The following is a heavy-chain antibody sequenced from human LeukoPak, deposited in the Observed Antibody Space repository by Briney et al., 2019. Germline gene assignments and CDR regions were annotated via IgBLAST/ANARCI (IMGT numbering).Heavy chain of an antibody. CDR1: GFTFSSYS. D-gene: IGHD3-10*01. V-gene: IGHV3-66*01. CDR3: ARDNGGLLWFGELL. Sequence: GGSLRLSCAASGFTFSSYSMNWVRQAPGKGLEWVSVIYSGGSTYYADSVKGRFTISRDNSKNTLYLQMNSLRAEDTAVYYCARDNGGLLWFGELLWGQGTLVTVSS. J-gene: IGHJ4*02. CDR2: IYSGGST.